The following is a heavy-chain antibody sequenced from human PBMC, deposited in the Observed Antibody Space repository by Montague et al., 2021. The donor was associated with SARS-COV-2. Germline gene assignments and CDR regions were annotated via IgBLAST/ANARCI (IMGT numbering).Heavy chain of an antibody. CDR2: ISYDGSNK. CDR1: GFTFSSYA. CDR3: ARDPDSGSYSSDAFDI. V-gene: IGHV3-30-3*01. D-gene: IGHD1-26*01. J-gene: IGHJ3*02. Sequence: SLRLSCAASGFTFSSYAMHRVRQAPGKGLEWVAVISYDGSNKYYADSVKGRFTISRDNSKNTLYLQMNSLRAEDTAVYYCARDPDSGSYSSDAFDIWGQGTMVTVSS.